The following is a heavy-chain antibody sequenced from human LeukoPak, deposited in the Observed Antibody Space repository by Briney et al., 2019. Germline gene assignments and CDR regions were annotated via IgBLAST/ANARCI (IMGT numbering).Heavy chain of an antibody. CDR3: ARDNRNYYYYMDV. J-gene: IGHJ6*03. Sequence: QTGGSLRLSCAASGFPFSSYRMTWVRQAPGKGLEWVANIKQDGSEKYYVDSVKGRFTISRDNAKNSLYLQMNSLRAEDTAVFYCARDNRNYYYYMDVWGKGTTVTVSS. V-gene: IGHV3-7*01. D-gene: IGHD2/OR15-2a*01. CDR1: GFPFSSYR. CDR2: IKQDGSEK.